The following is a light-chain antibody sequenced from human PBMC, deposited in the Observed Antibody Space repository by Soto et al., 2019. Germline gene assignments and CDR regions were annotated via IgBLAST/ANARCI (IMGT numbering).Light chain of an antibody. CDR1: QSVSSSY. V-gene: IGKV3-20*01. CDR2: GAS. CDR3: QQYGSSPGT. J-gene: IGKJ1*01. Sequence: EIVLTQSPGTLSLSPGERATLSCRASQSVSSSYLAWYQQKPGQAPRLLIYGASSRATGIPDRFSGSGSGTDFTLTISRLEPEDLAVYYCQQYGSSPGTFGQRTKVEIK.